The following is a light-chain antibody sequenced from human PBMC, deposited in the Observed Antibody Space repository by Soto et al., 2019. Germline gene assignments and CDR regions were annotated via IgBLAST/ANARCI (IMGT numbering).Light chain of an antibody. CDR2: KAS. Sequence: DIPMTQSPSTLSASVGDRVTITCRASQSISVWLAWYQQKPGKAPNLLIYKASTLESGVPSRFSGSGSGTEFTLTISSLQPDDFATYYCQQSNSYPLTIGGVTKVEIK. V-gene: IGKV1-5*03. CDR3: QQSNSYPLT. CDR1: QSISVW. J-gene: IGKJ4*01.